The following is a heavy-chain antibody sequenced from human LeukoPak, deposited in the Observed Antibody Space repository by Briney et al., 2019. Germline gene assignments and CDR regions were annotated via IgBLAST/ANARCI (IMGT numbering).Heavy chain of an antibody. Sequence: GGSLRLSCAASGFTFNSYGMSWVRQAPGKGLEWVSAISGSGGSTYYADSVEGRFTISRDNSKNTLYLQMNSLRAEDTAVYYCAKEGGLAASVAVDWFDPWGQGTLVTVSS. CDR2: ISGSGGST. CDR3: AKEGGLAASVAVDWFDP. J-gene: IGHJ5*02. D-gene: IGHD2-15*01. CDR1: GFTFNSYG. V-gene: IGHV3-23*01.